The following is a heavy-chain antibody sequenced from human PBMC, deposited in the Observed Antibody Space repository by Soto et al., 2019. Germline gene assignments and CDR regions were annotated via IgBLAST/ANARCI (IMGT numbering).Heavy chain of an antibody. Sequence: SETLSLTCTVSGGSISSYYWSWIRQPPGKGLEWIGYIYYSGSTNYNPSLKSRVTISVDTSKNQFSLKLSSVTAADTAVYYCARHGVDYSKYENYYYMDVSGKGTTVTVSS. J-gene: IGHJ6*03. CDR1: GGSISSYY. CDR3: ARHGVDYSKYENYYYMDV. CDR2: IYYSGST. D-gene: IGHD4-4*01. V-gene: IGHV4-59*08.